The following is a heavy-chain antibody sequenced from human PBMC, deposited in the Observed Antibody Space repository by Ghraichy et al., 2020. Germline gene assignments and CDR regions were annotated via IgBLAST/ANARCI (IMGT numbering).Heavy chain of an antibody. D-gene: IGHD2-15*01. CDR1: EFTFSSYS. Sequence: GGSLRLSCAASEFTFSSYSMNWVRQAPGKGLEWVSYISSSSSTIYYADSVKGRFTISRDNAKNSLYLQMNSLRDEDTAVYYCASKEGSGGRSVYYMDVWGKGTTVTVSS. V-gene: IGHV3-48*02. J-gene: IGHJ6*03. CDR2: ISSSSSTI. CDR3: ASKEGSGGRSVYYMDV.